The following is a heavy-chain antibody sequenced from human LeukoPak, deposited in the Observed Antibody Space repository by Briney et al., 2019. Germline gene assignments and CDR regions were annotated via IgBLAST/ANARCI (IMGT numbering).Heavy chain of an antibody. CDR2: INPNSGDT. D-gene: IGHD5-24*01. J-gene: IGHJ4*02. V-gene: IGHV1-2*02. CDR3: ARDPSSRGNFDY. Sequence: GASVKVSCKASGYTFSGYYMHWVRQAPGQGIEWMGWINPNSGDTNYAQKFQGRVTMTRDMSINTAYVELGRLRSDDTAVYYCARDPSSRGNFDYWGQGTLVTVSS. CDR1: GYTFSGYY.